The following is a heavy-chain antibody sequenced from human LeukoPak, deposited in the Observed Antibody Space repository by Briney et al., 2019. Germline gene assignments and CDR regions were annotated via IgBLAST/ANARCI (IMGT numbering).Heavy chain of an antibody. V-gene: IGHV4-34*01. D-gene: IGHD6-19*01. Sequence: GSLRLSCAASGFTFSSYAMSWVRQAPGKGLEWIGEINHSGYTNYNPSLKSRVTMSIDTSKNQFSLKLTSVTAADAGVYYCTRAVAGHPDWGQGTLVTVST. CDR3: TRAVAGHPD. J-gene: IGHJ4*02. CDR2: INHSGYT. CDR1: GFTFSSYA.